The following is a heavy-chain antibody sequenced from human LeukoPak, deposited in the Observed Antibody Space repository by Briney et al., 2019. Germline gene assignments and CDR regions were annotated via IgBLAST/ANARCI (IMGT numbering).Heavy chain of an antibody. D-gene: IGHD2-21*01. CDR3: ARHIVVNFQFDP. Sequence: GGSLRLSCAASGFTFSSHGMNWVRQAPGKGLEWVSGIIPSGHTTYYADSVRGRFTISRDNSRNTLYLQMNSLRAEDTAVYYCARHIVVNFQFDPWGQGTLVTVSS. CDR1: GFTFSSHG. V-gene: IGHV3-23*01. J-gene: IGHJ5*02. CDR2: IIPSGHTT.